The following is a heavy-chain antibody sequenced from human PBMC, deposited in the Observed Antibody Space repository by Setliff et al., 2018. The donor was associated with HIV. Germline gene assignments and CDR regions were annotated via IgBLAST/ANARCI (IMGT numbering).Heavy chain of an antibody. V-gene: IGHV4-31*03. CDR3: ARDICTSTSCPSGWFDP. D-gene: IGHD2-2*01. CDR1: GGPISSGGYY. Sequence: SETLSLTCTVSGGPISSGGYYWSWIRQHPGKGLEWIGYIYYSGSTYYNPSLKSRVSISVDTSNNQFSLKLSSVTAADTAMYYCARDICTSTSCPSGWFDPWGQGTLVTVSS. J-gene: IGHJ5*02. CDR2: IYYSGST.